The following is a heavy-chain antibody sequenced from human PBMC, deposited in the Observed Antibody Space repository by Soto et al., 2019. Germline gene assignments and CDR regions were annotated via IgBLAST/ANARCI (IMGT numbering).Heavy chain of an antibody. D-gene: IGHD1-26*01. Sequence: QVQLVQSGAEVKKPGASVNVSCKASGYTFTVYYMHWVRQAPGQGLEWMGWINPKSGCTMYPQKFQGRVTMTWDTSISTGYMALTRLRSDDTAVYYCARDLAKGGGSAGFDYWGQGTLVTVSS. V-gene: IGHV1-2*02. CDR1: GYTFTVYY. CDR3: ARDLAKGGGSAGFDY. CDR2: INPKSGCT. J-gene: IGHJ4*02.